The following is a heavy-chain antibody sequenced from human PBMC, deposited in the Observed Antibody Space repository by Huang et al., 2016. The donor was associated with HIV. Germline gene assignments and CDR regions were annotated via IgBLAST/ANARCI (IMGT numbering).Heavy chain of an antibody. CDR3: AKFNYSSGWYRNWYFDL. V-gene: IGHV3-23*01. CDR2: SSGSGGST. D-gene: IGHD6-19*01. Sequence: EVQLLESGGGLVQPGGSLRLSCAASGFTFRSYAMSWVRPAPGKGLEWVSGSSGSGGSTYFADSVKGRFTISRDNSKNTLYLQMNSLRAEDTAVYYCAKFNYSSGWYRNWYFDLWGRGTLVTVSS. CDR1: GFTFRSYA. J-gene: IGHJ2*01.